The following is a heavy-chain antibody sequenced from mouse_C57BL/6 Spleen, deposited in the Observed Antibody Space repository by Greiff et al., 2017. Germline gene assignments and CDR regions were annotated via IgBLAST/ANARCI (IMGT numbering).Heavy chain of an antibody. J-gene: IGHJ1*03. Sequence: QVQLQQPGAELVMPGASVKLSCKASGYTFTSYWMHWVKQRPGQGLEWIGEIDPSDSYTNYNQKFKGKSTLTVDKSSSTAYMQLSSLTSEDSAVYYCARRDDGNWYCDVWGTGTTVTVSS. CDR1: GYTFTSYW. V-gene: IGHV1-69*01. CDR2: IDPSDSYT. CDR3: ARRDDGNWYCDV. D-gene: IGHD2-1*01.